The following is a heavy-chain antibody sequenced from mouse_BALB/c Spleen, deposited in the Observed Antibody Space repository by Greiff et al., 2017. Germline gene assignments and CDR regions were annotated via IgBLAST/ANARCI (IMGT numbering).Heavy chain of an antibody. J-gene: IGHJ2*01. CDR2: ICGDGST. CDR1: GFSFTSYG. D-gene: IGHD2-14*01. CDR3: SKRYRYDEDHVYYFDY. Sequence: QVQLQQSGPGLVAPSQCLSITCTASGFSFTSYGVSWVRQPPGKGLEWLGVICGDGSTNYHSAHITRLSIITDDSNSHVFLMLNSLLTDDTAAYYYSKRYRYDEDHVYYFDYWGQGTTVTVSS. V-gene: IGHV2-3*01.